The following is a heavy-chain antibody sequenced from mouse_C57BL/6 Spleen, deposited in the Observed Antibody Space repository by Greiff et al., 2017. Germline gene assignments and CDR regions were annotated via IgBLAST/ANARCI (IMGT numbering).Heavy chain of an antibody. CDR2: ISYSGST. V-gene: IGHV3-8*01. CDR3: ARGEDGYPYYFDY. CDR1: GYSITSDY. Sequence: EVQRVESGPGLAKPSQTLSLTCSVTGYSITSDYWNWIRKFPGNKLEYMGDISYSGSTYYNPSLKSRISITRDTSKSQYYLQLNSVTTEDTATYYCARGEDGYPYYFDYWGQGTTLTVSS. J-gene: IGHJ2*01. D-gene: IGHD2-3*01.